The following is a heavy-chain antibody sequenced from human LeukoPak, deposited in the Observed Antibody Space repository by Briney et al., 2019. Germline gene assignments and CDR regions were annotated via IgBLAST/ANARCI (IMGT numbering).Heavy chain of an antibody. V-gene: IGHV3-43D*03. D-gene: IGHD3-3*01. Sequence: PGGSLRLSCAGSGFVFEDYAFHWVRQTPEKGLEWVSLITWDGDNTYYADSVKGRFTISRDNSKNSLYLQMNSLRADDTALYYCAKGGYDFWNVDFWGQGTLVTVSS. J-gene: IGHJ4*02. CDR2: ITWDGDNT. CDR3: AKGGYDFWNVDF. CDR1: GFVFEDYA.